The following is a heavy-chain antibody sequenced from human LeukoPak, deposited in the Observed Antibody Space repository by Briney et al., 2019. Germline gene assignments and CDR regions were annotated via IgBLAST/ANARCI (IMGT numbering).Heavy chain of an antibody. D-gene: IGHD3-10*01. V-gene: IGHV3-21*01. J-gene: IGHJ3*02. CDR1: GFTFSGYS. CDR2: ISSSNSYI. CDR3: ARAMAGVTDAFDI. Sequence: GGSLRLSCAASGFTFSGYSMNWVRQAPGKGLEWVSSISSSNSYIYYADSVKGRFTISRDNAKNSLYLQMNSLRAEDTAVYYCARAMAGVTDAFDIWGQGTMVTVSS.